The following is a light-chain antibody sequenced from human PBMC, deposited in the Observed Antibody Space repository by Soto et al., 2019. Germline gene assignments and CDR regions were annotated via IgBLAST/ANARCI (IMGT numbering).Light chain of an antibody. CDR1: QSVSSNY. Sequence: IVLTQSPGTLSLSPGERATLSCRASQSVSSNYLAWYQQKPGQAPRLLIYGASSRATGIPDRFSGSGSGTDFTLTISRLEYEDFAVYYCQQYYGSPGITFGQGTRLEIK. J-gene: IGKJ5*01. CDR2: GAS. V-gene: IGKV3-20*01. CDR3: QQYYGSPGIT.